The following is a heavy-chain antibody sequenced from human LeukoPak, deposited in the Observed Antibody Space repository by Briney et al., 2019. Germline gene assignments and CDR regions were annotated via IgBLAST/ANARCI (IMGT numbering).Heavy chain of an antibody. D-gene: IGHD6-13*01. J-gene: IGHJ1*01. V-gene: IGHV6-1*01. CDR2: TFYRSKWNN. CDR3: ARDGEGRSNWCAYFQY. Sequence: SQTLSLTCAISGDSVSSNRAAWSWIRQSPSRGLEWLGRTFYRSKWNNDYAVSVKSRITINPDTSKNQFSLQLNSMTPEDTAVYYCARDGEGRSNWCAYFQYWGQGTLVTVSS. CDR1: GDSVSSNRAA.